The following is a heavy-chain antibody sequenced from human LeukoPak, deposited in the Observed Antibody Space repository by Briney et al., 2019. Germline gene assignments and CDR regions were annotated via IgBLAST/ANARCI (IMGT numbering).Heavy chain of an antibody. D-gene: IGHD6-6*01. J-gene: IGHJ4*02. V-gene: IGHV1-8*01. CDR2: MNPISGNT. Sequence: ASVKVSCKASGYTFSSYDINRVRQATGQGLERMGWMNPISGNTGYAQKFQGRVTMTRNTSISTAYMELSVLRSEDTAVYYCARGRASLFDYWGQGTLVTVSS. CDR1: GYTFSSYD. CDR3: ARGRASLFDY.